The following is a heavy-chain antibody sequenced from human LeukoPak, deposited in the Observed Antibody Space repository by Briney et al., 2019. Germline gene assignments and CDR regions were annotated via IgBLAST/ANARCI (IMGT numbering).Heavy chain of an antibody. V-gene: IGHV4-59*01. Sequence: TTSETLSLTCTVSGGSISGYSWSWIRQPPGKGLEWIGYIYYSGSTNYNPSLKSRVTISIDTSKNQFSLKLSYVTAADTAVYYCAKTISRMHPPDYWGQGTLVTVSS. J-gene: IGHJ4*02. CDR1: GGSISGYS. CDR2: IYYSGST. CDR3: AKTISRMHPPDY. D-gene: IGHD1-14*01.